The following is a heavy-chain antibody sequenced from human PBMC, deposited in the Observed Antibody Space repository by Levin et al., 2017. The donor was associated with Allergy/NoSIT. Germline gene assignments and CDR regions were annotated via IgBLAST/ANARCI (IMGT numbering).Heavy chain of an antibody. J-gene: IGHJ4*02. V-gene: IGHV3-15*01. D-gene: IGHD6-19*01. CDR1: GFTFSNAW. CDR3: TTDLWQWLVRYFDY. Sequence: TGGSLRLSCAASGFTFSNAWMSWVRQAPGKGLEWVGRIKSKTDGGTTDYAAPVKGRFTISRDDSKNTLYLQMNSLKTEDTAVYYCTTDLWQWLVRYFDYWGQGTLVTVSS. CDR2: IKSKTDGGTT.